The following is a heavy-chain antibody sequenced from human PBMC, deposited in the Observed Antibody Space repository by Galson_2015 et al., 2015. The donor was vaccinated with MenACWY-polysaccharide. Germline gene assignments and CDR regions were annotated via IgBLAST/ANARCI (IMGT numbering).Heavy chain of an antibody. D-gene: IGHD6-13*01. CDR1: NSSITSGYY. V-gene: IGHV4-38-2*01. Sequence: SEPLSLTCRVSNSSITSGYYWGWVRQPPGKALEWVGSTFHSGSLYQSPSLRGRVTMSVDTSTNHFSLDLTSVTAADTAVYYCTSGQLRWYPSDFWGHGTLVTVAS. CDR3: TSGQLRWYPSDF. J-gene: IGHJ4*01. CDR2: TFHSGSL.